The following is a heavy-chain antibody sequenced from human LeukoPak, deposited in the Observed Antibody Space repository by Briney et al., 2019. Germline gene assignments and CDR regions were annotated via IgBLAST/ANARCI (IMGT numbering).Heavy chain of an antibody. Sequence: GASVKVSCKASGGTFSSYAISWVRQAPGQGLEWMGGIIPIFGTANYAQKFQGRVTITADESTSTAYMELRSLRSDDTAVYYCARTNVVAVVSFDYWGQGTLVTVSS. CDR3: ARTNVVAVVSFDY. D-gene: IGHD2-15*01. CDR2: IIPIFGTA. V-gene: IGHV1-69*13. CDR1: GGTFSSYA. J-gene: IGHJ4*02.